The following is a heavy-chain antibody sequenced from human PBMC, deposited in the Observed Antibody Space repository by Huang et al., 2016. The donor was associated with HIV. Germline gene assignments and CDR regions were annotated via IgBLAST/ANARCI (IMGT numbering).Heavy chain of an antibody. V-gene: IGHV5-51*01. CDR2: IDPGDSDT. CDR1: GYTFNGYW. J-gene: IGHJ3*02. CDR3: ARQGVGDFVVEPTGLGAFDI. Sequence: EVQLVQSGAVVKKPGESLKISCKGSGYTFNGYWMGWVTQMPGKGLEWMGIIDPGDSDTTYSPAFQGHVTISAHKSISTAYLEWSGLKAADTAMYYCARQGVGDFVVEPTGLGAFDIWGQGTMVTVSS. D-gene: IGHD2-2*01.